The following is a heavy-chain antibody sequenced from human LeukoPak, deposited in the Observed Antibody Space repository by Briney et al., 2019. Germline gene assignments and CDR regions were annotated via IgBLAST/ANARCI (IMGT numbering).Heavy chain of an antibody. CDR3: ARDRPGNSLEY. D-gene: IGHD4-23*01. V-gene: IGHV1-2*02. CDR1: GYTFTGYY. CDR2: INPNSGGT. Sequence: ASVTVSCKASGYTFTGYYMHWVRQAPGQGLEWMGWINPNSGGTNYAQKFQGRVTMTRDTSISTAYMELSSLRSDDTAVYYCARDRPGNSLEYWGQGTLVTVSS. J-gene: IGHJ4*02.